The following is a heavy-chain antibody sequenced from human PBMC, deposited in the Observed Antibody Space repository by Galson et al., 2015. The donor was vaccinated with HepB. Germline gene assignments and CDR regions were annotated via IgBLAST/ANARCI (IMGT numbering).Heavy chain of an antibody. CDR3: ARDLIRNYGGATKGYYFDY. CDR1: GGSISSSNW. Sequence: TLSLTCAVSGGSISSSNWWSWVRQPPGKGLEWIGEIYHSGSTNYNPSLKSRVTISVDKSKNQFSLKLSSVTAADTAVYYCARDLIRNYGGATKGYYFDYWGQGTLVTVSS. D-gene: IGHD1-26*01. J-gene: IGHJ4*02. V-gene: IGHV4-4*02. CDR2: IYHSGST.